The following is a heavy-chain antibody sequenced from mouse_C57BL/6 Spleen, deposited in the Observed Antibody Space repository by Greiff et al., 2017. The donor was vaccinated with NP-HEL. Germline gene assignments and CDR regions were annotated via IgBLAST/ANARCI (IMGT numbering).Heavy chain of an antibody. CDR1: GFNIKKTY. CDR3: AVITTVVDWYFDV. D-gene: IGHD1-1*01. V-gene: IGHV14-3*01. J-gene: IGHJ1*03. CDR2: IDPANGNT. Sequence: EVQLKESVAELVRPGASVKLSCTASGFNIKKTYMHWVKQRPEQGLEWIGRIDPANGNTKYAPKFQGKATITADTSSNTAYLQLSSLTSEDTAIYYCAVITTVVDWYFDVWGTGTTVTVSS.